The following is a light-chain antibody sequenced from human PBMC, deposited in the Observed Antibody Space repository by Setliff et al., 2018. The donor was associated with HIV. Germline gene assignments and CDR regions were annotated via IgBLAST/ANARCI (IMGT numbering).Light chain of an antibody. CDR1: SSDVGGYNY. CDR2: DVN. J-gene: IGLJ1*01. CDR3: SSYTSSSTLV. V-gene: IGLV2-14*01. Sequence: SVLTQPASVSGSPGQSITISCTGTSSDVGGYNYVSWYQQHPGKAPKLMIYDVNKRPSGVSNRFSGSKSGNTASLTISGLQAEDEADYYCSSYTSSSTLVFGTGTKVTVL.